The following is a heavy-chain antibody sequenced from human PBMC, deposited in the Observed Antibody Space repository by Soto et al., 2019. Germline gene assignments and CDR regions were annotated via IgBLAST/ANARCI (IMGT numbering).Heavy chain of an antibody. CDR3: AREPGIIAVAGTGDDAFDI. V-gene: IGHV1-46*03. Sequence: QVQLVQSGAEVKKPGASVKVSCKASGYTFTSYYMHWVRQAPGQGLEWMGIINPSGGSTSYAQKLPGRVTMTRDTSTSTVYMELSRLRSEDTAVYYCAREPGIIAVAGTGDDAFDIWGQGTMVTVSS. CDR1: GYTFTSYY. D-gene: IGHD6-19*01. J-gene: IGHJ3*02. CDR2: INPSGGST.